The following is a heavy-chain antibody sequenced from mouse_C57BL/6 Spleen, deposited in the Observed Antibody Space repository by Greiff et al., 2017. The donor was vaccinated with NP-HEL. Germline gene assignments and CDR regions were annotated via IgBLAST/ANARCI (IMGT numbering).Heavy chain of an antibody. Sequence: EVKLQESGPELVKPGASVKMSCKASRYTFTDYNMHWVKQSHGKSLEWIGYINPNNGGTSYNQKFKGKATLTVNKSSSTAYMELCSLTSEDSAVYYCARWGLLAWFAYWGQGTLVTVSA. D-gene: IGHD2-10*01. V-gene: IGHV1-22*01. J-gene: IGHJ3*01. CDR3: ARWGLLAWFAY. CDR1: RYTFTDYN. CDR2: INPNNGGT.